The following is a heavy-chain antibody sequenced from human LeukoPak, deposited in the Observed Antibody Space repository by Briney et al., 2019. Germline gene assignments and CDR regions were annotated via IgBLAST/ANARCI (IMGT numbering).Heavy chain of an antibody. CDR1: GYTFFYYG. J-gene: IGHJ4*02. D-gene: IGHD2-15*01. V-gene: IGHV1-18*01. CDR2: ISVDNGKT. CDR3: ARVDCSGDSCYSAGY. Sequence: ASVKVSCKASGYTFFYYGVTWVRQVPGQGLEWMGWISVDNGKTNYARKLQGRVTLTTDISTSTAYMELRSLRSDDTAVYYCARVDCSGDSCYSAGYWGQGTLVTVSS.